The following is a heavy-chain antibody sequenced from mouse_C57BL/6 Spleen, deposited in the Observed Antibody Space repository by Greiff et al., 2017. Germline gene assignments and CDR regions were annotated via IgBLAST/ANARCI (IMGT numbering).Heavy chain of an antibody. Sequence: DVKLVESGGGLVKPGGSLKLSCAASGFTFSDYGMHWVRQAPEKGLEWVAYISSGSSTIYYADTVKGRFTISRDNAKNTLFLQMTSLRSEDTAMYYCANIYYGNPAWFAYWGQGTLVTVSA. J-gene: IGHJ3*01. D-gene: IGHD2-1*01. V-gene: IGHV5-17*01. CDR3: ANIYYGNPAWFAY. CDR2: ISSGSSTI. CDR1: GFTFSDYG.